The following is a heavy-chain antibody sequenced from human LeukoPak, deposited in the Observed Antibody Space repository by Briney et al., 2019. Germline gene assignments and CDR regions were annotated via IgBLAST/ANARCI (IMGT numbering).Heavy chain of an antibody. CDR2: ISGSGGST. J-gene: IGHJ4*02. CDR1: GFTFSSYA. D-gene: IGHD3-10*01. CDR3: ASVGGRMVRGVLNPLDY. V-gene: IGHV3-23*01. Sequence: GGSLRLSCAASGFTFSSYAMSWVRQAPGKGLEWVSAISGSGGSTYYADSVKGRFTISRDNSKNTLYLQMNSLRAEDTAVYYCASVGGRMVRGVLNPLDYWGQGTLVTVSS.